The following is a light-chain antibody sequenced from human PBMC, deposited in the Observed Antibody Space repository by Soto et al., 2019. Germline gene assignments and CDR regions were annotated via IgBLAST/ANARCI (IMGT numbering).Light chain of an antibody. Sequence: DIVMTQSPDSLAVSLGERATINCKSSQRVLYSSNNENYLAWYQQRPGQPPKLLIYGASTRESGVPDRFSGSGSGTDFTRTISSLQAEDVAVYYCQQYYRIPYTFGPGTKLEIK. CDR2: GAS. J-gene: IGKJ2*01. V-gene: IGKV4-1*01. CDR1: QRVLYSSNNENY. CDR3: QQYYRIPYT.